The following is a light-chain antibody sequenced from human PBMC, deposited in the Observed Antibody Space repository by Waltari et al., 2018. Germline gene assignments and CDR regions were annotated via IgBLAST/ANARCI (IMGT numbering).Light chain of an antibody. CDR3: QSTDSSGSFVV. V-gene: IGLV3-25*03. CDR1: ALPREF. Sequence: SYELTQPPSVSVSPGQTARITCSGDALPREFTSWYQQKPGQAPILLIFRDTERPSGIPGRFSGSTSGTLVTLTITGVQAEDEADYYCQSTDSSGSFVVFGGGTKLTVL. CDR2: RDT. J-gene: IGLJ3*02.